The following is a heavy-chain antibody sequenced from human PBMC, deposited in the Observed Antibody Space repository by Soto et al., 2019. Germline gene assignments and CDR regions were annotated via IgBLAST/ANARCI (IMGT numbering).Heavy chain of an antibody. CDR3: ARLLLYSTSGRGWFDP. CDR1: GFTFSKFW. D-gene: IGHD2-2*02. Sequence: SLRLSCITSGFTFSKFWMSWVRQAPGKGLEWVANIKHDGSQSYYEDSVKGRFTISRDNAKNSLYLQVNSLRVDDTAVYFCARLLLYSTSGRGWFDPRGQGTLVTVS. J-gene: IGHJ5*02. CDR2: IKHDGSQS. V-gene: IGHV3-7*03.